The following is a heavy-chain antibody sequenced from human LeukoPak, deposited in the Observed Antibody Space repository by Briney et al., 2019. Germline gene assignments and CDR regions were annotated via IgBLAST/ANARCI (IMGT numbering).Heavy chain of an antibody. J-gene: IGHJ6*02. Sequence: ASVKVSCKASGGTFSSYAISWVRQAPGQGLEWMGRIIPILGIANYAQKFQGRVTMTRNTSISTAYMELSSLRSEDTAVYYCASLSGDYGFGYYYYGMDVWGQGTTVTVSS. D-gene: IGHD4-17*01. CDR2: IIPILGIA. V-gene: IGHV1-69*04. CDR1: GGTFSSYA. CDR3: ASLSGDYGFGYYYYGMDV.